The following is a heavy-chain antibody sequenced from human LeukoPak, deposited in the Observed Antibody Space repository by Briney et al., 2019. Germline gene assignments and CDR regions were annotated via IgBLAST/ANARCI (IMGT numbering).Heavy chain of an antibody. CDR2: ISSSSSYI. Sequence: GRSLRLSCAASGFTFSSYGMHWVRQAPGKGLEWVSSISSSSSYIYYADSVKGRFTISRDNSKNTLYLQMNSLRAEDTAVYYCARSYYDILTGYYPVDYWGQGTLVTVSS. D-gene: IGHD3-9*01. CDR1: GFTFSSYG. V-gene: IGHV3-21*04. CDR3: ARSYYDILTGYYPVDY. J-gene: IGHJ4*02.